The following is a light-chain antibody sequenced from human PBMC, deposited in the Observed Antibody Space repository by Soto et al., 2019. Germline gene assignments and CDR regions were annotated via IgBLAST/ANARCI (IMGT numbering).Light chain of an antibody. V-gene: IGLV2-8*01. CDR1: SSDVGGYNY. CDR3: SSYAGSNKRV. Sequence: ALTQPPSASGSPGQSVTISCTGTSSDVGGYNYVSWYQQHPGKAPKLMIYEVSKRPSGVPDRFSGSKSGNTASLTVSGLQAEDEADYYCSSYAGSNKRVFGTGTKVTVL. J-gene: IGLJ1*01. CDR2: EVS.